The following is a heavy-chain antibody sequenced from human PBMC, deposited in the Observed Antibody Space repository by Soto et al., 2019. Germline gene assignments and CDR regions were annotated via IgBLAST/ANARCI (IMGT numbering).Heavy chain of an antibody. Sequence: EVQLVESGGGLVQPGGSLRLSCAASGFTFSSYWMSWVRQAPGKGLEWVANIKQDGSEKYYVDSVKGRFTISRDNAKNSLYLQMNSLRAEDTAVYYCARIDYSSSWYFDYWGQGTLVTVSS. CDR3: ARIDYSSSWYFDY. J-gene: IGHJ4*02. CDR2: IKQDGSEK. CDR1: GFTFSSYW. D-gene: IGHD6-13*01. V-gene: IGHV3-7*01.